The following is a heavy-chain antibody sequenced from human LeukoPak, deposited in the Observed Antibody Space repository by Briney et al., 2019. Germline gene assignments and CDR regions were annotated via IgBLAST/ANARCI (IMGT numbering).Heavy chain of an antibody. CDR1: GFTFSSYA. Sequence: GGSLRLSCAASGFTFSSYAMSWVRQAPGKGLEWVSAISGSGGSTYYADSVKGRLTISRDNSKNTLYLQMNSLRAEDTAVYYCAKDSRPGIVVVPAASDYWGQGTLVTVSS. D-gene: IGHD2-2*01. CDR2: ISGSGGST. V-gene: IGHV3-23*01. CDR3: AKDSRPGIVVVPAASDY. J-gene: IGHJ4*02.